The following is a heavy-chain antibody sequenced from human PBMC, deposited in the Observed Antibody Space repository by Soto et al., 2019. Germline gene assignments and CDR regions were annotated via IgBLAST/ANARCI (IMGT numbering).Heavy chain of an antibody. Sequence: EVQLVESGGGVVRPGGSLRLSCAASGFGFDEYGMSWVRQGPGKGLEWVSTINRHGDSTTYADSVKGRFTISRDNAKNXLXLXXXXXXXXXXXXXXXXXXXXXXXXXXXXXXXWGQGTLVTVSS. CDR3: XXXXXXXXXXXXXXXX. CDR1: GFGFDEYG. J-gene: IGHJ4*02. V-gene: IGHV3-20*01. CDR2: INRHGDST.